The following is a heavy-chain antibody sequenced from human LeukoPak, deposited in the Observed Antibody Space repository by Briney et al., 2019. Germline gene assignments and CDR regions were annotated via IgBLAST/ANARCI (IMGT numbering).Heavy chain of an antibody. CDR1: GGSISSSSYY. J-gene: IGHJ2*01. CDR3: AREPLDIVASPYFDL. Sequence: SETLSLTCIVSGGSISSSSYYWGWIRQPPGKGLEWIGSIYYSGSTYYNPSLKSRVTISVDTSKNQFSLKLSSVTAADTAVYYCAREPLDIVASPYFDLWGRGTLVTVSS. D-gene: IGHD5-12*01. V-gene: IGHV4-39*07. CDR2: IYYSGST.